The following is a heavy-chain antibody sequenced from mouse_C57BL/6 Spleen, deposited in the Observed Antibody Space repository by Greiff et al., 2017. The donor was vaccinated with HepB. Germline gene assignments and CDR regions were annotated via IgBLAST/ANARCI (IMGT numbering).Heavy chain of an antibody. CDR1: GYSITSGYY. V-gene: IGHV3-6*01. Sequence: VQLKESGPGLVKPSQSLSLTCSVTGYSITSGYYWNWIRQFPGNNLEWMGFISYDGSNNYNPSLKNRITITRDTSKNQFSLKLNSVTTEDTATYCCAGYYGYDDGFDYWGQGTTLTVSS. CDR2: ISYDGSN. J-gene: IGHJ2*01. D-gene: IGHD2-2*01. CDR3: AGYYGYDDGFDY.